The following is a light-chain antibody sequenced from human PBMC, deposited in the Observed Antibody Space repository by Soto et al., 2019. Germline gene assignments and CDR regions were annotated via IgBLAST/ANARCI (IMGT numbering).Light chain of an antibody. CDR2: AAS. Sequence: DILMTQSPSSLSSSGGDMFTITCRASQTISTHLNWYQQKPGKAPNVLIYAASTLPTGVPSRFSGSGSGTNFTLTITTLHPEDFATYYCQQSYAIPRTFGQGTKVDI. CDR1: QTISTH. V-gene: IGKV1-39*01. J-gene: IGKJ1*01. CDR3: QQSYAIPRT.